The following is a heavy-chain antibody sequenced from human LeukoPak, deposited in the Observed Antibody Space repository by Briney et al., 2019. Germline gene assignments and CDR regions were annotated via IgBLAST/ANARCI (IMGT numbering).Heavy chain of an antibody. J-gene: IGHJ5*02. V-gene: IGHV3-21*01. D-gene: IGHD3-10*02. CDR2: ISSSSSYI. Sequence: GGSLRLSCAASGFTFSSYSMNWVRQAPGKGLEWVSSISSSSSYIYYADSVKGRFTISRDNAKNSLYLQMNSLRAEDTAVYYCARDRGYSVREEYFWFDPWGQGTLVTVSS. CDR3: ARDRGYSVREEYFWFDP. CDR1: GFTFSSYS.